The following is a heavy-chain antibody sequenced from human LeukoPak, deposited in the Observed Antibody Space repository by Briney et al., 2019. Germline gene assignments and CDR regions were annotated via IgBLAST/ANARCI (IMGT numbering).Heavy chain of an antibody. V-gene: IGHV3-21*04. J-gene: IGHJ4*02. D-gene: IGHD2-15*01. CDR2: ISSSSSYI. Sequence: GGSLRLSCAASGFTFSSYSMNWVRQAPGKGLEWVSSISSSSSYIYYADSVKGRFTISRDNAKNSLYLQMSSLRSEDTAVYYCARTVVAGFDYWGQGTLVTVSS. CDR3: ARTVVAGFDY. CDR1: GFTFSSYS.